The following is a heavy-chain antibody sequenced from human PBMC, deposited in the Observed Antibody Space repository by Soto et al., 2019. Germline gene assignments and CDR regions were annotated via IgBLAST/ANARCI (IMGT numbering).Heavy chain of an antibody. CDR1: ADSISSYY. CDR2: INYSGNT. CDR3: ARNRGYSYGPVGSSFDY. V-gene: IGHV4-59*08. J-gene: IGHJ4*02. Sequence: PLETLSLTCTISADSISSYYWSWIRQPPGKELEWIGYINYSGNTNRNPSLKGRVTISIDTSKNELSLRLSSVTAADTAVYYCARNRGYSYGPVGSSFDYWGQGTLVTVSS. D-gene: IGHD5-18*01.